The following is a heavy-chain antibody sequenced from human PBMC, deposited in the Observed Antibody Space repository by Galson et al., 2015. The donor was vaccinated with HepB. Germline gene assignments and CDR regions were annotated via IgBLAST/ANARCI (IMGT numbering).Heavy chain of an antibody. CDR1: GGTFSSYA. CDR3: AVEVVPAARYYYGMDV. J-gene: IGHJ6*02. Sequence: SVKVSCKASGGTFSSYAISWVRQAPGQGLEWMGGIIPIFGTANYAQKFQGRVTITADESTSTAYMELSSLRSEDTAVYYCAVEVVPAARYYYGMDVWGQGTTVTVSS. CDR2: IIPIFGTA. D-gene: IGHD2-2*01. V-gene: IGHV1-69*13.